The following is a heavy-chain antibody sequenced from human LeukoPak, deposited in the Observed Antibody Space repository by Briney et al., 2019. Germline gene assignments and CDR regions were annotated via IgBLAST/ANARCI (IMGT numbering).Heavy chain of an antibody. CDR1: GGSITNYY. V-gene: IGHV4-4*08. CDR2: VHSSGST. CDR3: AREPYYGDYRPNFDY. D-gene: IGHD4-17*01. Sequence: SETLSLTCSVSGGSITNYYWNWIRQPPGKGLEWIGYVHSSGSTNYNPSLKSRLIISVDTSENQLSLRVVSVTADDTAVYYCAREPYYGDYRPNFDYWGQGTLVTVSS. J-gene: IGHJ4*02.